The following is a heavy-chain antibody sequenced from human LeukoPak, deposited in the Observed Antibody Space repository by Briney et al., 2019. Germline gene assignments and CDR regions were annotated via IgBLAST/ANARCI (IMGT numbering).Heavy chain of an antibody. CDR1: GFTFSNYW. CDR2: IKEDGGEK. V-gene: IGHV3-7*03. J-gene: IGHJ4*02. Sequence: GGSLRLSCAASGFTFSNYWMTWVRQAPGKGLEWVAHIKEDGGEKHYVDPVKGRFTISRDNSKNTLYLQMNSLRADDTALYYCAKDAQELIRGGIYFDFWGQGSLVTVSS. D-gene: IGHD6-13*01. CDR3: AKDAQELIRGGIYFDF.